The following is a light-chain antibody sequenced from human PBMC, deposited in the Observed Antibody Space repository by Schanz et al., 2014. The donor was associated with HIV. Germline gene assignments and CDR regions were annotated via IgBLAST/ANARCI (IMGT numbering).Light chain of an antibody. CDR2: AAS. J-gene: IGKJ5*01. Sequence: DIQMTQSPSSLSTSVGDRVTITCRASQNIRTYLNWYQQKPGKAPKLLIYAASNLQSGVPLRFNGSGYGTDFTLTISSLQPEDFASYFCQQSYSTPSITFGQGTRLEIK. CDR1: QNIRTY. CDR3: QQSYSTPSIT. V-gene: IGKV1-39*01.